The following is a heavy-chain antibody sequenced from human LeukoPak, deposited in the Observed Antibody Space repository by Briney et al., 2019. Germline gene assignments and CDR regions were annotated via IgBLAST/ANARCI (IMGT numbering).Heavy chain of an antibody. V-gene: IGHV4-4*02. D-gene: IGHD5-18*01. CDR3: AREAADTAMATGYFDY. CDR1: GGSISSSNW. CDR2: IYHSGST. Sequence: SETLSLTCAVSGGSISSSNWWSWVRQPPGKGLEWIEEIYHSGSTNYNPSLKSRVTISVDKSKNQFSLKLSSVTAADTAVYYCAREAADTAMATGYFDYWGQGTLVTVSS. J-gene: IGHJ4*02.